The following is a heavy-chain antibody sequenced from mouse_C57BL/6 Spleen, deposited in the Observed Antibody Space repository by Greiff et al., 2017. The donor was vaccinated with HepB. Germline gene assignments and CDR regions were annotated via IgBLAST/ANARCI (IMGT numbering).Heavy chain of an antibody. CDR2: ISYDGSN. CDR1: GYSITSGYY. Sequence: EVQLVESGPGLVKPSQSLSLTCSVTGYSITSGYYWNWIRQFPGTQLEWMGYISYDGSNNYNPSLKNRISITREPYKNPFCLKLNSVTTEDTATYYCARVYDYEGGFAYWGQGTLVTVSA. V-gene: IGHV3-6*01. CDR3: ARVYDYEGGFAY. J-gene: IGHJ3*01. D-gene: IGHD2-4*01.